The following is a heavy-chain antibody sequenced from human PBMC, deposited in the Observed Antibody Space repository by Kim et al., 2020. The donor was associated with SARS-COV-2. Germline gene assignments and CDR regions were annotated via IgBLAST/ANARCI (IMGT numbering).Heavy chain of an antibody. Sequence: SVTVSCKASGFTFTSSAVQWVRQARGQRLEWIGWIVVGSGNTNYAQKFQERVTITRNMSTSTAYMELSSLRSEDTAVYYCAAATGVLRYFDWLLSPYYYYGMDVWGQGTTVTVSS. CDR1: GFTFTSSA. V-gene: IGHV1-58*01. J-gene: IGHJ6*02. D-gene: IGHD3-9*01. CDR3: AAATGVLRYFDWLLSPYYYYGMDV. CDR2: IVVGSGNT.